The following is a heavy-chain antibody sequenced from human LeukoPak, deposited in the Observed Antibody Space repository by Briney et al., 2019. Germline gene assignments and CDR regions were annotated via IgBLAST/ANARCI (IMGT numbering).Heavy chain of an antibody. Sequence: GGPLRLSCAASVFTFSSYWMHLVRQAPGKGLVWVSRISVDGSTTCYADSVKGRFTISRDNAKNTLHLQMNSLRVEDTSMYYSARGTYYGAFDLWGQGTLVTVST. J-gene: IGHJ4*02. CDR1: VFTFSSYW. D-gene: IGHD4-17*01. CDR3: ARGTYYGAFDL. CDR2: ISVDGSTT. V-gene: IGHV3-74*01.